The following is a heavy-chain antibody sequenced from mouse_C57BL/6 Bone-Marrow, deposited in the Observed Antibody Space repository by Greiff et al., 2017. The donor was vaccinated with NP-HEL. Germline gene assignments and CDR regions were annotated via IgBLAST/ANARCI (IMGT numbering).Heavy chain of an antibody. V-gene: IGHV2-6*03. J-gene: IGHJ3*01. Sequence: VKLVESGPGLVAPSQSLSITCTVSGFSLTSYGVHWVRQPPGKGLEWLVVIWSDGSTTYTSALNSRLSISKDNSKSQIFLKMNILQTDDTDMYYCARPEYDRGAFAYWGQGTLVTVSA. CDR1: GFSLTSYG. CDR3: ARPEYDRGAFAY. CDR2: IWSDGST. D-gene: IGHD2-4*01.